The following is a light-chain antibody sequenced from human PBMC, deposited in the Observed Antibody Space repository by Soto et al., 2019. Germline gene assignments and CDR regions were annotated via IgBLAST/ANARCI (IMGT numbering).Light chain of an antibody. CDR3: QQRSKWPVT. CDR1: QSVNSY. CDR2: DAT. V-gene: IGKV3-11*01. J-gene: IGKJ4*01. Sequence: EIVLTQSPATLSLSPGERATLSCRASQSVNSYLAWYQQKPGQAPRLLIYDATSRATGIPARFSGSGSGTDFTLTISSLEPEDFAVYYGQQRSKWPVTFGGGTKVEI.